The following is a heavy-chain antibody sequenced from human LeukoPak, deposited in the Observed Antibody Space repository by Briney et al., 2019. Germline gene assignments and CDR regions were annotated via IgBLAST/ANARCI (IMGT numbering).Heavy chain of an antibody. Sequence: GGSLRLPCAASGFTFSSYSMNWIRQAPGKGLEWVSYISSSGSTIYYADSVKGRFTISRDNAKNSLYLQMNSLRAEDTAVYYCARDKGGGVTGTVLGYWGQGTLVTVSS. V-gene: IGHV3-48*04. CDR2: ISSSGSTI. J-gene: IGHJ4*02. CDR1: GFTFSSYS. D-gene: IGHD1-20*01. CDR3: ARDKGGGVTGTVLGY.